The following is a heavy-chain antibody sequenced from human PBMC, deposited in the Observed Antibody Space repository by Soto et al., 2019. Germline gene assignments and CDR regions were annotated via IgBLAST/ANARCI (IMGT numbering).Heavy chain of an antibody. J-gene: IGHJ4*02. CDR3: ARHLYSGESSGYYGY. Sequence: ASVKVSCKASGYTFTSYYMHWVRQAPGQGLEWMGRIYPSDGSTSYAQKFQGRVTMSVDSSKNHLSLKVSSVTAADTAVYYCARHLYSGESSGYYGYWGQGALVTVSS. CDR1: GYTFTSYY. CDR2: IYPSDGST. V-gene: IGHV1-46*01. D-gene: IGHD3-22*01.